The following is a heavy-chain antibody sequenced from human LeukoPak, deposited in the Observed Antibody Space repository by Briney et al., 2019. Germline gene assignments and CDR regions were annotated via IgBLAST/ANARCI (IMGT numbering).Heavy chain of an antibody. J-gene: IGHJ4*02. D-gene: IGHD3-10*01. CDR2: IKQDGSEK. Sequence: PGGSLRLSCSASGFTFSSYWMSWVRRTPEKGLEWVANIKQDGSEKVYVDSVKGRFTISRDNAKSSLYLQMSGLRAEDTAVYYCATDYNRLFNYWGQGTLVTVSS. V-gene: IGHV3-7*05. CDR3: ATDYNRLFNY. CDR1: GFTFSSYW.